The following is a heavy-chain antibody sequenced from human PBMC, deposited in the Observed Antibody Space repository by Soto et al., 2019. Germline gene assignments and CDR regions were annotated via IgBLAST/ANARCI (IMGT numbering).Heavy chain of an antibody. J-gene: IGHJ4*02. CDR3: VRRVSGNYDY. CDR2: ISSNGGTT. D-gene: IGHD1-7*01. Sequence: EVQLAESGGGMVQPGGSVRLSRVASGFTFSSYDMHWVRQAPGKGLEYISSISSNGGTTYYGNSVKGRFTISRDNSKNPLYLQMGSLRAEDMAVYYCVRRVSGNYDYWGQGTLVTVSS. V-gene: IGHV3-64*01. CDR1: GFTFSSYD.